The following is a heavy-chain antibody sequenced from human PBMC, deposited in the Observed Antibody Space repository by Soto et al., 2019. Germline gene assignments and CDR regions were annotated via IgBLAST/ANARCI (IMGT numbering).Heavy chain of an antibody. CDR1: GFTFSSYG. CDR3: AKGIYEFWSGYLHAPILDY. CDR2: ISYDGSNK. V-gene: IGHV3-30*18. D-gene: IGHD3-3*01. J-gene: IGHJ4*02. Sequence: GGSLRLSCAASGFTFSSYGMHWVRQAPGKGLEWVAVISYDGSNKYYADSVKGRFTISRDNSKNTLYLQMNRLIAEDTAGYYCAKGIYEFWSGYLHAPILDYWGQGTLVTVSS.